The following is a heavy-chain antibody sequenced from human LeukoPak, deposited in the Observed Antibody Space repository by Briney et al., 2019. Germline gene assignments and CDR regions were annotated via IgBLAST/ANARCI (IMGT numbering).Heavy chain of an antibody. Sequence: GGSLRLSCAASGFTFSSYTMSWVRQAPGKGLEWVSTVSSSGGSTYYADSVKGRLTISRDNSKTTLYLQMNSLRAEDTAVYYCAKEPPQGYYYDSSGFFDYWGQGTLVTVSS. D-gene: IGHD3-22*01. CDR2: VSSSGGST. CDR3: AKEPPQGYYYDSSGFFDY. CDR1: GFTFSSYT. V-gene: IGHV3-23*01. J-gene: IGHJ4*02.